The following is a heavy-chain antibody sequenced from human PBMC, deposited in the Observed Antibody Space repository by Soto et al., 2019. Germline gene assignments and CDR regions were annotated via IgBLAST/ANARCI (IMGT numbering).Heavy chain of an antibody. V-gene: IGHV1-2*02. Sequence: QVQLVQSGPEVKKPGASVKVSCEASGFTFTDYYIHWVRQAPGQGLEWMGWIDPSSGGTKSAQKFQGRVTMTRDTSISAAYMELSWLTSADTAFYYCLGGKFRGSWGQGALVIVSS. CDR2: IDPSSGGT. CDR3: LGGKFRGS. CDR1: GFTFTDYY. J-gene: IGHJ5*02. D-gene: IGHD2-15*01.